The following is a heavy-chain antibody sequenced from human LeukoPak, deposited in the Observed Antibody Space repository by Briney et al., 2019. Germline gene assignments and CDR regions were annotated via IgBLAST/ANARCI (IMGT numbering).Heavy chain of an antibody. V-gene: IGHV4-39*01. CDR3: ARLPAPSRLLWFGENAFDI. CDR2: IYYSGST. D-gene: IGHD3-10*01. J-gene: IGHJ3*02. Sequence: RTSETLSLTCTVSGGSISSSSYYWGLIRQPPGKWLEWIGSIYYSGSTYYNPSLKSRVTISVDTSKNQFSLKLSSVTAADTAVYYCARLPAPSRLLWFGENAFDIWGQGTMVTVSS. CDR1: GGSISSSSYY.